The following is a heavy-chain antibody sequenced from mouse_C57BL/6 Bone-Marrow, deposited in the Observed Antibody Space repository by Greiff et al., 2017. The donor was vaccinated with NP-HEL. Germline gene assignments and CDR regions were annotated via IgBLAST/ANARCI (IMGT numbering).Heavy chain of an antibody. V-gene: IGHV7-3*01. CDR1: GFTFTDYY. CDR2: IRNKANGYTT. Sequence: EVQLMESGGGLVQPGGSLSLSCAASGFTFTDYYMSWVRQPPGKALEWLGFIRNKANGYTTEYSASVKGRFTISRDNSQSILYLQMNALRAEDSATYYCARYNGAMDYWGQGTSVTVSS. J-gene: IGHJ4*01. CDR3: ARYNGAMDY.